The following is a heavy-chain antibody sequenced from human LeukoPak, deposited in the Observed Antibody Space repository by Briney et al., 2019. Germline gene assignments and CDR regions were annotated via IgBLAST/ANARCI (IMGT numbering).Heavy chain of an antibody. CDR2: IYSGGST. CDR3: ASGYDSSGYYPFDY. V-gene: IGHV3-53*01. J-gene: IGHJ4*02. Sequence: GGSLRLSCAASGFTVSSNYMSWVRQAPGKGLEWVSVIYSGGSTYYADSVKGRFTISRDNSKNTLYLQMNSLRAEDTAVYYCASGYDSSGYYPFDYWGQGTLVTVSS. CDR1: GFTVSSNY. D-gene: IGHD3-22*01.